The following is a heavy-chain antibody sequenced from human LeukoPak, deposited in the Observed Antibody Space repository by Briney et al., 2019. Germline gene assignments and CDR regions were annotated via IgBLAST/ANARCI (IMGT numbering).Heavy chain of an antibody. CDR1: GFTFNTYS. D-gene: IGHD1-7*01. Sequence: GGSLRLSCAASGFTFNTYSMSWVRQAPGKGLEWVASISSTSNYIYYANSVKGRFTISRDNAKNSLYLQMNSLRAEDTAVYYCARVGGGTTSFDYWGQGTLVTVSS. V-gene: IGHV3-21*01. CDR3: ARVGGGTTSFDY. J-gene: IGHJ4*02. CDR2: ISSTSNYI.